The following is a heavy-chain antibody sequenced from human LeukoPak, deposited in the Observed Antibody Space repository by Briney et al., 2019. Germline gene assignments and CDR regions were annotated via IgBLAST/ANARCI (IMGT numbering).Heavy chain of an antibody. Sequence: GGSLRLSCAASGFTFSSYAMNWVRQAPGKGLEWVAVISYDGSNKYYADSVKGRFTISRDNSKNTLYLQMNSLRAEDTAVYYCAKLMAYCGGDCHYWGQGTLVTVSS. CDR3: AKLMAYCGGDCHY. V-gene: IGHV3-30*18. CDR2: ISYDGSNK. CDR1: GFTFSSYA. J-gene: IGHJ4*02. D-gene: IGHD2-21*02.